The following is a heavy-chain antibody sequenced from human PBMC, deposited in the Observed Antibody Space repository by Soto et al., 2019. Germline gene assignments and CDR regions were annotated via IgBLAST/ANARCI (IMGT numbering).Heavy chain of an antibody. CDR1: GFIFTSYA. CDR3: AKNYYLDY. Sequence: EVQLLESGGDLVQPGGSLRLTCAASGFIFTSYAMSWVRQVPGKGLEWVSSINVDDSTYYTESVRGRFTVSRDNSKNTLYLQMNSLRAEDTALYYCAKNYYLDYWGRGTLVTVSS. J-gene: IGHJ4*02. V-gene: IGHV3-23*01. CDR2: INVDDST.